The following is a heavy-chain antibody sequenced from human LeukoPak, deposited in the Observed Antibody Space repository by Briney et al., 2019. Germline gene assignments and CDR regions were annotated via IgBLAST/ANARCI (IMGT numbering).Heavy chain of an antibody. J-gene: IGHJ4*02. V-gene: IGHV4-39*07. CDR1: GGSISSSSYY. Sequence: SETLSLTCTVSGGSISSSSYYWGWIRQPLGKGLEWIGSIYYSGSTYYNPSLKSRVTISVDTSKNQFSLKLSSVTAADTAVYYCARGFSSTSRIKNYDYWGQGTLVTVSS. CDR3: ARGFSSTSRIKNYDY. CDR2: IYYSGST. D-gene: IGHD2-2*01.